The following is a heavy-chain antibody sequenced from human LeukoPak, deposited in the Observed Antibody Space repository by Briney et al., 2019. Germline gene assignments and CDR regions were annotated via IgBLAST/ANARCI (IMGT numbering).Heavy chain of an antibody. Sequence: PGGSLRLSCAASGFTFSSYAMSWVRQAPGKGLEWVSGISGSGGSTVYVDSVKGRFTISRDNAKNSLYLQMNSLRAEDTAVYYCAKDSSSLEYYYYYYMDVWGKGTTVTVSS. CDR2: ISGSGGST. CDR3: AKDSSSLEYYYYYYMDV. D-gene: IGHD6-13*01. J-gene: IGHJ6*03. V-gene: IGHV3-23*01. CDR1: GFTFSSYA.